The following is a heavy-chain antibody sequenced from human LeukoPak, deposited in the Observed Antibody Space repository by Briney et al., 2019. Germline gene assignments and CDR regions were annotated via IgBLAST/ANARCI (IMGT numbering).Heavy chain of an antibody. Sequence: PSETLSLTCTVSGGSISSGGYYWSWIRQHPGTSLEWIGYIYYIGSTYYNPFLKSRSTISVDTSKNQFSLKLSSVTAADTAVYYRARDYSSSSRTFDIWGQGTMVTVSS. J-gene: IGHJ3*02. D-gene: IGHD6-6*01. CDR3: ARDYSSSSRTFDI. CDR1: GGSISSGGYY. V-gene: IGHV4-31*03. CDR2: IYYIGST.